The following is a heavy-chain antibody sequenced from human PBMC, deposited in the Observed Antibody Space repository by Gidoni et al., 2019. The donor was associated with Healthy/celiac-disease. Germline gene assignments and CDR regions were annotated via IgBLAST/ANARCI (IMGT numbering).Heavy chain of an antibody. CDR3: ARDTGYSYGPPYFDY. Sequence: QVQLVQSGAEVTKPGSSVKVSCKASGGTFSSYAISWVRQAPGQGLEWMGGIIPIFGTANYAQKFQGSVTITADESTSTAYMELSSLRPEDTAVYYCARDTGYSYGPPYFDYWGQGTLVTVSS. D-gene: IGHD5-18*01. J-gene: IGHJ4*02. CDR2: IIPIFGTA. CDR1: GGTFSSYA. V-gene: IGHV1-69*01.